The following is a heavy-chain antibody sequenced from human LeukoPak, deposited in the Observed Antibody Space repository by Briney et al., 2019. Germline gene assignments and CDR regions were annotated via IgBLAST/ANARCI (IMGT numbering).Heavy chain of an antibody. CDR3: ATGGKFDFWSGYHIDN. J-gene: IGHJ4*02. CDR2: ISYDGNNK. Sequence: PGGSLRLSCEASGFTFSSNALHWVRQPPGKGLEWLAVISYDGNNKNFAGSVKGRFTVSRDNSKHTLYLHMNSLRSDDSAIYYCATGGKFDFWSGYHIDNWGQGTLVTVSS. D-gene: IGHD3-3*01. V-gene: IGHV3-30*04. CDR1: GFTFSSNA.